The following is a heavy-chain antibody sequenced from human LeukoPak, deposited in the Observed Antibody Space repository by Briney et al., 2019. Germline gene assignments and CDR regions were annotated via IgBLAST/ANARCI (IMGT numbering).Heavy chain of an antibody. D-gene: IGHD3-10*01. CDR1: GLTVSNNY. CDR2: IYSDGTT. Sequence: GGSLRLSCAASGLTVSNNYMSWVRQAPGKGLECVSVIYSDGTTYYADSVMGRFTISRDNAKNSLYLQMNSLRAEDTAVYYCARDLYYGSGSYGYWGQGTLVTVSS. J-gene: IGHJ4*02. CDR3: ARDLYYGSGSYGY. V-gene: IGHV3-53*01.